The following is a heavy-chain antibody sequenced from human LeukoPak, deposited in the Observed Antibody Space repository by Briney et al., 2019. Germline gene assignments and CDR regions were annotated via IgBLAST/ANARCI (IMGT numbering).Heavy chain of an antibody. CDR3: AKYFASGSYYKLPH. V-gene: IGHV3-23*01. D-gene: IGHD3-10*01. J-gene: IGHJ1*01. Sequence: GGSLRLSCAASGFTFSSYAMSWVRQAPGKGLEWVSTISGSGAYTYYADSVKGRFTISRDNSKNTLYLQMNSLRAEDTAEYYCAKYFASGSYYKLPHWGQCTLVTVSS. CDR1: GFTFSSYA. CDR2: ISGSGAYT.